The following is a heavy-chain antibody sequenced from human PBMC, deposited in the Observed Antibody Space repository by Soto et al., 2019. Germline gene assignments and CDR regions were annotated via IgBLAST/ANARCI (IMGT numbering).Heavy chain of an antibody. CDR1: GDSISRIDYY. CDR2: IYFRGNT. Sequence: SETLSLTCSVSGDSISRIDYYWAWIRQHPEKGLEWIGNIYFRGNTYYSPSLESRLTISVDTSKNQFSLKLTSVTAADTAVYYCAREGGSYDSGGYLIRGAFDIWGQGTMVTVSS. CDR3: AREGGSYDSGGYLIRGAFDI. D-gene: IGHD3-22*01. V-gene: IGHV4-31*03. J-gene: IGHJ3*02.